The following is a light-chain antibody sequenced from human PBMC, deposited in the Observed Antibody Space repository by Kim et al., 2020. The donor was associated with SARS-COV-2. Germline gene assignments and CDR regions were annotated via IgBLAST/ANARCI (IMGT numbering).Light chain of an antibody. J-gene: IGKJ1*01. CDR1: ERISRW. V-gene: IGKV1-5*01. CDR2: DAS. CDR3: QQYNSYWT. Sequence: SAGVRDRSTITCRESERISRWLDWYQQKPGKAPKILIYDASSLESGVPSRFSGSGSGTKFTITISSLQHGDFATCYCQQYNSYWTFGQGTKVDIK.